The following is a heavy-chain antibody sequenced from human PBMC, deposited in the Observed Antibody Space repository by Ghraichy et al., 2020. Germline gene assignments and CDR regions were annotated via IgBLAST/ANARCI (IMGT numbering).Heavy chain of an antibody. V-gene: IGHV6-1*01. Sequence: SQTLSLTCAISGDSVSSNSAAWNWIRPSPSRGLEWLGRTYYRSKWYNDYAVSVKSRITINPDTSKNQFSLQLNSVTPEDTAVYYCARDDGDYGSGSFNYYYYGMDVWGQGTTVTVSS. D-gene: IGHD3-10*01. CDR1: GDSVSSNSAA. J-gene: IGHJ6*02. CDR3: ARDDGDYGSGSFNYYYYGMDV. CDR2: TYYRSKWYN.